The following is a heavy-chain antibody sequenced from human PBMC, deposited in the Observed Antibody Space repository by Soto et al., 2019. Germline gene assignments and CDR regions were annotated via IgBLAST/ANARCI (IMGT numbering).Heavy chain of an antibody. CDR2: ISYDGSNK. Sequence: GGSLRLSCAASGFTFSSYAMHWVRQAPGKGLEWVAVISYDGSNKYYADSVKGRFTISRDNSKNTLYLQMNSLRAEDTAVYYCAREPHSGSPRRAFDIWGQGTMVTVSS. V-gene: IGHV3-30-3*01. J-gene: IGHJ3*02. D-gene: IGHD1-26*01. CDR3: AREPHSGSPRRAFDI. CDR1: GFTFSSYA.